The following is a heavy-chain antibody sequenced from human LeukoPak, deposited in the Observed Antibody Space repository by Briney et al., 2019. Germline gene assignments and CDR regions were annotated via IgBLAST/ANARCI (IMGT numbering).Heavy chain of an antibody. D-gene: IGHD3-22*01. CDR2: INHSGST. Sequence: SETLSLTCAVYGGSFSGYYWTYIRQPPGKGLEWIGEINHSGSTNYNPSLKSRVTISVDTSKNQFSLKLSSVTAADTAVYYCAGLVGRYSSGLYYYYFDYWGQGTLVTVSS. CDR1: GGSFSGYY. V-gene: IGHV4-34*01. CDR3: AGLVGRYSSGLYYYYFDY. J-gene: IGHJ4*02.